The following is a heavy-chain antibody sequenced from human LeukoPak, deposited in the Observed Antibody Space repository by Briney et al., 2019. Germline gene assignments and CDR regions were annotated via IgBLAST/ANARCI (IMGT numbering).Heavy chain of an antibody. CDR2: INHSGST. CDR3: ARSPTRAIAARVYWYFDL. Sequence: SETLSLTCAVYGGSFSGYYWSWIRQPPGKGLEWIGEINHSGSTNYNPSLESRVTISVDTSKNQFSLKLSSVTAADTAVYYCARSPTRAIAARVYWYFDLWGRGTLVTVSS. J-gene: IGHJ2*01. V-gene: IGHV4-34*01. CDR1: GGSFSGYY. D-gene: IGHD6-6*01.